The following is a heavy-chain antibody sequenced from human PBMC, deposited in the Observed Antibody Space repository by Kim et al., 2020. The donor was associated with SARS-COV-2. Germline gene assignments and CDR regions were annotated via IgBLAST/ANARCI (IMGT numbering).Heavy chain of an antibody. V-gene: IGHV4-39*07. CDR2: IYYSGST. CDR1: GGSISSSSYY. Sequence: ETLSLTCTVSGGSISSSSYYWGWIRQPPGKGLEWIGSIYYSGSTYYNPSLKSRVTISVDTSKNQFSLKLSSVTAADTAVYYCARDGYGDYALDYWGQGTLVTVSS. D-gene: IGHD4-17*01. J-gene: IGHJ4*02. CDR3: ARDGYGDYALDY.